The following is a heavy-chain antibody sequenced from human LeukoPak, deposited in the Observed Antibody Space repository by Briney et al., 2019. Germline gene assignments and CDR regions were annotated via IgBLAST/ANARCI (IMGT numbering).Heavy chain of an antibody. Sequence: GGSLRLSCAASGFTFSSYAMSWVRQAPGKGLEWVSAISGSGGSTYCADSVKGRFTISRDNSKNTLYLQMNSLRAEDTAVYYCAKGESYYDILTGYYKPTTFDYWGQGTLVTVSS. V-gene: IGHV3-23*01. CDR1: GFTFSSYA. J-gene: IGHJ4*02. CDR2: ISGSGGST. D-gene: IGHD3-9*01. CDR3: AKGESYYDILTGYYKPTTFDY.